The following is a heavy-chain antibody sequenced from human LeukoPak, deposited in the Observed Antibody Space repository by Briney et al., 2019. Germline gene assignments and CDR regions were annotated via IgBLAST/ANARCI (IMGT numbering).Heavy chain of an antibody. J-gene: IGHJ4*02. D-gene: IGHD3-10*01. CDR2: ISGSGGST. CDR1: GFTFSSYA. CDR3: AKSLRYGTAYFDY. V-gene: IGHV3-23*01. Sequence: GGSLRLSCAASGFTFSSYAMSWVRQAPGKGLEWVSAISGSGGSTYYADPVEGRFTISRDNSKNTLYLQMNSLRAEDTAVYYCAKSLRYGTAYFDYWGQGTLVTVSS.